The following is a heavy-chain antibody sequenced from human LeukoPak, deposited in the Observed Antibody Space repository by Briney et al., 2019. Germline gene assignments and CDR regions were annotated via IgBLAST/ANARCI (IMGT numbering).Heavy chain of an antibody. CDR2: IIPIFGIA. V-gene: IGHV1-69*04. D-gene: IGHD1-14*01. CDR3: ARDDRSPNYYYYYGMDV. Sequence: ASVKVSCKAPGGTFSSYAISWVRQAPGRGLEWMGRIIPIFGIANYAQKFQGRVTITADKSTSTAYMELSSLRSEDTAVYYCARDDRSPNYYYYYGMDVWGQGTTVTVSS. J-gene: IGHJ6*02. CDR1: GGTFSSYA.